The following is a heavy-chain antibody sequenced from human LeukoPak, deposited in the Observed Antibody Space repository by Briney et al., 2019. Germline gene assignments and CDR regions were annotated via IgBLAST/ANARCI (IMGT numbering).Heavy chain of an antibody. Sequence: APVKVSCKAFEYTFTSYTMHWVRQAPGQRLEWMGWINAGNGNTKYSEKFQGRVIITRDTSASTAYMELSSLRSEDTAVYYCARDSGSDWWDHWGQGTLVTVSS. V-gene: IGHV1-3*01. J-gene: IGHJ5*02. CDR1: EYTFTSYT. CDR2: INAGNGNT. D-gene: IGHD5-12*01. CDR3: ARDSGSDWWDH.